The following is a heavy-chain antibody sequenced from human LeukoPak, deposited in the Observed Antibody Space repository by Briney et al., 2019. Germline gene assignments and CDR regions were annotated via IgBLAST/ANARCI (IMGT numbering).Heavy chain of an antibody. CDR1: GFPFIEYS. D-gene: IGHD1-20*01. V-gene: IGHV3-48*01. CDR3: ARDRGYNWNDVMYFQH. CDR2: IGIDSGNT. J-gene: IGHJ1*01. Sequence: GGSLRLSCTASGFPFIEYSMNWVRQVPGKGLEWIAYIGIDSGNTKYADSVKGRFTISRDNSKNTLYLQMNSLRAEDTAVYYCARDRGYNWNDVMYFQHWGQGTLVTVSS.